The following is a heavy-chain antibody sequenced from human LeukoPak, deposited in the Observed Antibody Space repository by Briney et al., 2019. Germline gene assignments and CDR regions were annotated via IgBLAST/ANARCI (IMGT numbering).Heavy chain of an antibody. J-gene: IGHJ6*02. D-gene: IGHD5-18*01. CDR2: IYCSGST. CDR1: GGSISSYY. Sequence: PSETLSLTCTVSGGSISSYYWSWIRQPPGKGLEWIGYIYCSGSTNYNPSLKSRVTISVDTSKNQFSLKLSSVTAADTAVYYCARGKGYSYGYLYYYYGMDVWGQGTTVTVSS. CDR3: ARGKGYSYGYLYYYYGMDV. V-gene: IGHV4-59*01.